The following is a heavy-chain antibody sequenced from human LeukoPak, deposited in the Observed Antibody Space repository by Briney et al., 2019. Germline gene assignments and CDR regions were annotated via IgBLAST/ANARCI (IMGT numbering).Heavy chain of an antibody. V-gene: IGHV3-30*18. D-gene: IGHD3-16*01. Sequence: GRSLRLSCAASGFTFSSYGMHWVRQAPGKGLEWVAVISYDGSNKYYADSVKGRFTISRDNSKNTLYLQMNSLRAEDTAVYYCAKLPEWVMDDYVWGSQRTDAFDIWGQGTMVTVSS. CDR2: ISYDGSNK. CDR1: GFTFSSYG. CDR3: AKLPEWVMDDYVWGSQRTDAFDI. J-gene: IGHJ3*02.